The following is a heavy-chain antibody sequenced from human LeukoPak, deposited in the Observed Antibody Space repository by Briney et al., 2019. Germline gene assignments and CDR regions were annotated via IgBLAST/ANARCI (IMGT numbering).Heavy chain of an antibody. V-gene: IGHV3-11*04. D-gene: IGHD4-17*01. J-gene: IGHJ4*02. CDR3: ARDSSLTTVTTSHFNY. CDR2: ISSSGSTI. Sequence: GGSLRLSCAASGFTFSDYYMSWIRQAPGKGLEWVSYISSSGSTIYYADSVKGRFTISRDNAKNSLYLQMNSLRAEDTAVYYCARDSSLTTVTTSHFNYWGQGTLVTVSS. CDR1: GFTFSDYY.